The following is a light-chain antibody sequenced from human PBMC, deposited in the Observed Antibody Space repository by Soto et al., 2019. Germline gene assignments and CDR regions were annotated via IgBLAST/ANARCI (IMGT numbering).Light chain of an antibody. Sequence: EIVLTQSPVTLSLSPGERATLSCRASQSVTTFLAWYQQKPGQAPRLLIYDASKRATGIPARFSGSGSGTDLTRTISSLETEDFEVYYCQQRTSWPLTFGVGTKVEIK. CDR1: QSVTTF. CDR2: DAS. J-gene: IGKJ4*01. V-gene: IGKV3-11*01. CDR3: QQRTSWPLT.